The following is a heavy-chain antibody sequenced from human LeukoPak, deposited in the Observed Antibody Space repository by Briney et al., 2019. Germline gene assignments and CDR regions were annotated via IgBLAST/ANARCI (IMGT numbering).Heavy chain of an antibody. D-gene: IGHD3-3*01. V-gene: IGHV3-23*01. Sequence: PGGSLRLSCAASGFTFSSYAMSWVRQAPGKGLEWVSAISGSVGSTYYADSVKGRFTISRDNSKNTLYLQMTSLRAEDTAVYYCASLWRSKYFQHWGQGTLVTVSS. J-gene: IGHJ1*01. CDR2: ISGSVGST. CDR3: ASLWRSKYFQH. CDR1: GFTFSSYA.